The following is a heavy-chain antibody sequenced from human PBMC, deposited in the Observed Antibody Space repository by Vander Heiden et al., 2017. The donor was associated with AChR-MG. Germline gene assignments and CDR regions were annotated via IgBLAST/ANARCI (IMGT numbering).Heavy chain of an antibody. D-gene: IGHD2-2*02. CDR2: IIPIFGTA. CDR1: ACTFSSHA. Sequence: QVQLVQSGAEVKKSGSSVKVSCKASACTFSSHAISGGRQAPGQGLEWMGGIIPIFGTANYAQKFQGRVTITADKSTSTAYMELSSLRSEDTAVYYCARDPPYCSSTSCYTGNWFDPWGQGTLVTVSS. CDR3: ARDPPYCSSTSCYTGNWFDP. J-gene: IGHJ5*02. V-gene: IGHV1-69*06.